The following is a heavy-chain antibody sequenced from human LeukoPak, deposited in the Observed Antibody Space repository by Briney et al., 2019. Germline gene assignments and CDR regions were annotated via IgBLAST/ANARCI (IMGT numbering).Heavy chain of an antibody. CDR1: GYIFSNYD. CDR2: MNPNSGRR. V-gene: IGHV1-8*01. Sequence: ASVKVSCKASGYIFSNYDINWVRQAPGHGLEWMGWMNPNSGRRVYAQKFQGRVTMTTNSSINTACMELTSLRSDDRAVYYCARGLRSDYWGQGTLVTVSS. CDR3: ARGLRSDY. J-gene: IGHJ4*02. D-gene: IGHD3-16*02.